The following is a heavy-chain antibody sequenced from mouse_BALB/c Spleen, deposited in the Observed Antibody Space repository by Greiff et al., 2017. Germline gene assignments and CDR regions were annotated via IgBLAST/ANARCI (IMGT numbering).Heavy chain of an antibody. CDR2: IYPGSGST. V-gene: IGHV1-77*01. CDR1: GYTFTDYV. CDR3: AKEVRRFYAMDY. Sequence: QVQLKQSGPELVKPGASVKMSCKASGYTFTDYVISWVKQRTGQGLEWIGEIYPGSGSTYYYEKFKGKATLTADKSSNTAYMQLSSLTSEDSAVYFCAKEVRRFYAMDYWGQGTSVTVSS. D-gene: IGHD2-14*01. J-gene: IGHJ4*01.